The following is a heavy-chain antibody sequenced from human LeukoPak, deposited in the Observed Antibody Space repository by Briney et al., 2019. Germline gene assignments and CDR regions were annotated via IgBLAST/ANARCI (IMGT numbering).Heavy chain of an antibody. CDR1: GYTFTSYD. CDR3: ARVEWRGGYYGSGNNWFDP. CDR2: MNPNSGNT. J-gene: IGHJ5*02. V-gene: IGHV1-8*03. D-gene: IGHD3-10*01. Sequence: ASVKVSCKASGYTFTSYDINWVRQATGQGLEWMGWMNPNSGNTGYAQKFQGRVTITRNTSISTAYMELSSLGSEDTAVYYCARVEWRGGYYGSGNNWFDPWGQGTLVTVSS.